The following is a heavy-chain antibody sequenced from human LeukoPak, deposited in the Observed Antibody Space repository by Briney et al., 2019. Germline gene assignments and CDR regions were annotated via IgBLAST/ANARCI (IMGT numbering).Heavy chain of an antibody. CDR1: GGSISGGSYY. CDR2: IYTSGST. CDR3: ARDRYRSYDDSSGYTYYFDY. D-gene: IGHD3-22*01. Sequence: SETLSLTCTVSGGSISGGSYYWSWIRQPAGKGLEWHGRIYTSGSTNYNPSLKSRVTISVDTSKNQFSLKLSSVTAADTAVYYCARDRYRSYDDSSGYTYYFDYWGQGTLVTVSS. J-gene: IGHJ4*02. V-gene: IGHV4-61*02.